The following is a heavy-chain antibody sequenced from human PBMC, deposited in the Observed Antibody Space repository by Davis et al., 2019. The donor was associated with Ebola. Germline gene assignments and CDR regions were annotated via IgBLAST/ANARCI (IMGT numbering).Heavy chain of an antibody. J-gene: IGHJ6*02. V-gene: IGHV3-48*03. D-gene: IGHD3-10*01. Sequence: GESLKISCVASGFTFSTYEINWVRQAPGKGLEWVSYIRRNSESIWYADSVKGRFTISRDNAKNSLYLQMNSLRAEDTAVYYCARDIRITMVRVGGMDVWGQGTTVTVSS. CDR1: GFTFSTYE. CDR2: IRRNSESI. CDR3: ARDIRITMVRVGGMDV.